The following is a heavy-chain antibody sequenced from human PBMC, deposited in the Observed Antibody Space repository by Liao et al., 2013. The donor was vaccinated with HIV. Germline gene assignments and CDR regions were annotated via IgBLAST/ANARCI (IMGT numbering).Heavy chain of an antibody. D-gene: IGHD3-9*01. CDR2: IDTSGST. J-gene: IGHJ4*02. Sequence: QVQLQESGPGLVKPSETLSLTCTVSGGSMSSYYWSWIRQPAAKGLEWIGRIDTSGSTNYNPSLKSRVTISVDTSKNQFSLKLSSVTAADTAVYYCARGDYDILTGYSSALGYWGQGTLVTVSS. CDR1: GGSMSSYY. V-gene: IGHV4-4*07. CDR3: ARGDYDILTGYSSALGY.